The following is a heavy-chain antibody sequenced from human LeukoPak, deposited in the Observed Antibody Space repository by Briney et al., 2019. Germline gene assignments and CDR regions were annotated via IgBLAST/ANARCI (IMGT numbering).Heavy chain of an antibody. CDR2: IWNDGSNK. CDR3: ARSPLETRYYGSGSLYYFDY. Sequence: GGSLRLFCAASGFTFSNSAMSWVRQAPGRGLEWVAVIWNDGSNKYYADSVKGRSTISRDNSKNTLYLQMNSLRAEDTAVFYCARSPLETRYYGSGSLYYFDYWGQGTLVTVSS. J-gene: IGHJ4*02. V-gene: IGHV3-33*08. CDR1: GFTFSNSA. D-gene: IGHD3-10*01.